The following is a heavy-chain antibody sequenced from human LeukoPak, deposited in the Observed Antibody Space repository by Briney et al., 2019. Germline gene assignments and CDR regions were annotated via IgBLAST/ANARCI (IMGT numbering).Heavy chain of an antibody. Sequence: GASVKVSCKASGYTFTGYYMHWVRQAPGQGLEWMGWINPNSGGTNYAQKFQGRVTMTRDTSISTAYMELSRLGSDDTAVYYCARDRHVLRFLEWLPYYWGQGTLVTVPS. CDR1: GYTFTGYY. CDR2: INPNSGGT. CDR3: ARDRHVLRFLEWLPYY. D-gene: IGHD3-3*01. V-gene: IGHV1-2*02. J-gene: IGHJ4*02.